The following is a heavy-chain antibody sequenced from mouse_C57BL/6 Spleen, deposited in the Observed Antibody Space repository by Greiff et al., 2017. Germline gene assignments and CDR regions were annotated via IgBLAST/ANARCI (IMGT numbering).Heavy chain of an antibody. D-gene: IGHD4-1*01. CDR1: GYTFTSYG. Sequence: QVQLKESGAELARPGASVKLSCKASGYTFTSYGISWVKQRTGQGLEWIGEIYPRSGNTYYNEKFKGKATLTADKSSSTAYMELRSLTSEDSAVYFCATPLSTGTGDYWGQGTTLTVSS. J-gene: IGHJ2*01. CDR2: IYPRSGNT. CDR3: ATPLSTGTGDY. V-gene: IGHV1-81*01.